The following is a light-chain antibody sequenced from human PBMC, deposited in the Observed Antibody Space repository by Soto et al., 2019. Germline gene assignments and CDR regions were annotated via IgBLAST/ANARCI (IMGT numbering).Light chain of an antibody. V-gene: IGKV3-20*01. CDR1: QSVSSSY. CDR3: QHYGSSPLT. CDR2: GAS. Sequence: EIVLTQSPGTLSLSPGERATLSCRASQSVSSSYLAWYQQKPGQAPRLLIYGASSRATGLPDRLSGSGSGTDFTLTISRLEPEDFAVYYCQHYGSSPLTFAGGTKVEIK. J-gene: IGKJ4*01.